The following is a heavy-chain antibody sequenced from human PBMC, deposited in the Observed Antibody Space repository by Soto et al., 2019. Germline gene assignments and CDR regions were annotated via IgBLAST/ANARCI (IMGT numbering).Heavy chain of an antibody. D-gene: IGHD2-2*02. V-gene: IGHV1-2*02. Sequence: ASVKVSCKASGYTFTGYCMHWVRQAPGQGLEWMGWINPNSGGTNYAQKFQGRVTMTRDTSISTAYMELGRLRSDDTAVYYCARDYIVVVPAAIYYYYYGMDVWGQGTTVNVSS. CDR1: GYTFTGYC. CDR2: INPNSGGT. J-gene: IGHJ6*02. CDR3: ARDYIVVVPAAIYYYYYGMDV.